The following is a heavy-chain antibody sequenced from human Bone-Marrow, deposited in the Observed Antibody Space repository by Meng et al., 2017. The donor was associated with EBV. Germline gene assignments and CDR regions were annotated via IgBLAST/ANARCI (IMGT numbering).Heavy chain of an antibody. CDR1: GASIDRSDW. Sequence: DLGESGPGVGKATGPLSLRWAVPGASIDRSDWWTWVRQAPGKGLAWIGEIHHSGATNCNPSLESLVTISLDKSHNQFSLNPTSVTDADTAVYYCARGFGGHSPSMEYWGQGTLVTVSS. D-gene: IGHD2-21*01. J-gene: IGHJ4*02. V-gene: IGHV4-4*02. CDR3: ARGFGGHSPSMEY. CDR2: IHHSGAT.